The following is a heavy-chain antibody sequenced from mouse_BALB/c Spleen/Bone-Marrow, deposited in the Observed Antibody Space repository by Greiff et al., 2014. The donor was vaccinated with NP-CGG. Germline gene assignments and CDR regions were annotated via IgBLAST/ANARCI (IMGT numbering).Heavy chain of an antibody. CDR3: AGDRNNWDGWCFDV. J-gene: IGHJ1*01. V-gene: IGHV12-3*02. Sequence: VQVVESGPGLVKPSQSLFLACSITGFPITSGYYWIWIRQSPGKPLEWMGYITHSGETFYNPSLQSPISITRETSKNQFFLQLNSVTTEDTAMYYCAGDRNNWDGWCFDVWGAGTTVTVSS. CDR2: ITHSGET. CDR1: GFPITSGYY. D-gene: IGHD4-1*02.